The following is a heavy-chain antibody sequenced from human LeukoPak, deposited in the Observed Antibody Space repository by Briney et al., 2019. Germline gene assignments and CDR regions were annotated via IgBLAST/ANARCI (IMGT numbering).Heavy chain of an antibody. CDR2: ISYDGSNK. D-gene: IGHD2-2*01. J-gene: IGHJ4*02. CDR3: TRDHITSWQIDF. CDR1: GFTFTGYA. V-gene: IGHV3-30*04. Sequence: GGSLRLSCTASGFTFTGYAMHWVRQAPGKGLEWVAVISYDGSNKYYADSVKGRFTISRDNSKNTLYLQMNSLRVEDTAVYYCTRDHITSWQIDFWGQGTMVTVSS.